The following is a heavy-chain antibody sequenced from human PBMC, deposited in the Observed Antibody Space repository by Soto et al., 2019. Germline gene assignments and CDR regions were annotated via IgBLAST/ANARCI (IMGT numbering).Heavy chain of an antibody. Sequence: QVQLVESGGGVVQPGRSLRLSCAASGFSLSNNGMHWVRQAPGKGLEWVAVLSYDGNNKYYADSVKGRFTISRDNSKNTVYLEMNNLRAEDTAMYYCAKGGSGNYLTYYYYYGMEVWGQGTTVTVSS. CDR2: LSYDGNNK. J-gene: IGHJ6*02. D-gene: IGHD3-22*01. CDR1: GFSLSNNG. V-gene: IGHV3-30*18. CDR3: AKGGSGNYLTYYYYYGMEV.